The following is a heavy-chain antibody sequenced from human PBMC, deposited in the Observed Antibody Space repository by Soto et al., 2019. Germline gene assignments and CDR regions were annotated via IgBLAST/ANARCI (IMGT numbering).Heavy chain of an antibody. V-gene: IGHV3-9*01. CDR2: LNWNSAKV. CDR1: GFTFDDYA. CDR3: VKASRACIVVVPAPIRRAYYKLDS. Sequence: EVQLVESGGGLVQPGRSLRLSCATSGFTFDDYAMHWVRQAPGKGLERVAGLNWNSAKVGYADSVKGRCTISRDNAKNSLHLQLNSLRTEDTALYYCVKASRACIVVVPAPIRRAYYKLDSWGQGTLVTVSS. J-gene: IGHJ5*01. D-gene: IGHD2-21*02.